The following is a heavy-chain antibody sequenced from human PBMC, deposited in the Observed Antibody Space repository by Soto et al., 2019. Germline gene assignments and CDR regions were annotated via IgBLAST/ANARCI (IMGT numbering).Heavy chain of an antibody. CDR3: ARDSRQDLGY. CDR1: GFTFSNYY. Sequence: PGGSLRLSCAASGFTFSNYYMSWIRQAPGKGLEWVSYISGTGTNTLYADSVKGRFTISRDNAKNSLYLQMNSLRAEDTAVYYCARDSRQDLGYWGQGPLVTVYS. V-gene: IGHV3-11*06. J-gene: IGHJ4*02. CDR2: ISGTGTNT.